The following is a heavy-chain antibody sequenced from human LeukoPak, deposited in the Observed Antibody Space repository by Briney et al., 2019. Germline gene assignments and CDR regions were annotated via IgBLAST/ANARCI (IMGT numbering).Heavy chain of an antibody. V-gene: IGHV4-59*01. Sequence: PSETLSLTCTVSVGSISTYYWRWIPQPPGEGLEWSGYIYSSGSTNYNPSLKSRVTISVDTSKNQFSLKLSSVTAADTAVYYCARGDSGYDYHWFDPWGQGTLVTVSS. CDR1: VGSISTYY. J-gene: IGHJ5*02. CDR2: IYSSGST. D-gene: IGHD5-12*01. CDR3: ARGDSGYDYHWFDP.